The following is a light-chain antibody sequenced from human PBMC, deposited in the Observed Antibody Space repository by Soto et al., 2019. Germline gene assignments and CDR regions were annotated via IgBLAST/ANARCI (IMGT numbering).Light chain of an antibody. Sequence: DIQVTKSPSSLSPSVGDRISLTYQARQDIPDYLNWYQEKAGKGSKLLIYGCSHFEPGVPSRFSGSGSGTAFTFTISSLQPEGVGMYFCQQYENLPYSFGQGTKVDI. V-gene: IGKV1-33*01. CDR1: QDIPDY. CDR3: QQYENLPYS. CDR2: GCS. J-gene: IGKJ2*03.